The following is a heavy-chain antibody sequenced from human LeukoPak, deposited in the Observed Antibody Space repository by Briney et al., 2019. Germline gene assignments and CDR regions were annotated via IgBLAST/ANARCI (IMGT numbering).Heavy chain of an antibody. CDR1: GGSISSGGYS. CDR2: MYHSGTT. V-gene: IGHV4-30-2*01. D-gene: IGHD3-22*01. J-gene: IGHJ3*02. Sequence: SETLSLTCAVSGGSISSGGYSWSWIRQPPGKDLEWIGYMYHSGTTHYNPSLKSRVTISVDRSKNQFSLKLSSVTAADTAVYYCVREYYYDSSGYWVRAFDIWGQGTMVTVSS. CDR3: VREYYYDSSGYWVRAFDI.